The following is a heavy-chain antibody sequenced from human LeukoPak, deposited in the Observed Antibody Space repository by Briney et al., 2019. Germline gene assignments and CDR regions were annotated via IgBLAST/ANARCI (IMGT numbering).Heavy chain of an antibody. V-gene: IGHV3-15*01. J-gene: IGHJ4*02. D-gene: IGHD3-22*01. Sequence: GGPLRLSCAASGFTFSNAWMNWVRQAPGKGLEWVGRIKSKADGGISDYAEPVKGRFTFSRDDSKNTLYLLMNSLKTEDTAVYYCTTTYHYDSSPGSFDYWGQGTLVTVSS. CDR1: GFTFSNAW. CDR2: IKSKADGGIS. CDR3: TTTYHYDSSPGSFDY.